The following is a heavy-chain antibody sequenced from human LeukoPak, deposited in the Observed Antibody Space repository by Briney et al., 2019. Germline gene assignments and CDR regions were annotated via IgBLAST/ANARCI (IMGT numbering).Heavy chain of an antibody. CDR1: GFTFSSYW. Sequence: PGGSLRLSCAASGFTFSSYWMSWVRQAPGKGLEWVANIKQDGSEKYYVDSVKGRSTISRDNAKNSLYLQMNSLRAEDTAVYYCARGKGYYYDSSGPYWGQGTLVTVSS. D-gene: IGHD3-22*01. J-gene: IGHJ4*02. CDR3: ARGKGYYYDSSGPY. CDR2: IKQDGSEK. V-gene: IGHV3-7*01.